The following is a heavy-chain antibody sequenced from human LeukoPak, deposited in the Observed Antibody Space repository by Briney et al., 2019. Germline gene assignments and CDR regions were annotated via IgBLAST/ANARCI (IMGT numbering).Heavy chain of an antibody. CDR1: GFTFSDYY. V-gene: IGHV3-11*04. J-gene: IGHJ4*02. CDR2: ISSSGSTI. CDR3: ARVAPYYYGSGSYTPY. Sequence: GGSLRLSCAASGFTFSDYYMSWIRQAPGKGLEWVSYISSSGSTIYYADSVKGRFTISRDNAKNSLYLQMNSLRAEDTAVYYCARVAPYYYGSGSYTPYWGQGTLVTVSS. D-gene: IGHD3-10*01.